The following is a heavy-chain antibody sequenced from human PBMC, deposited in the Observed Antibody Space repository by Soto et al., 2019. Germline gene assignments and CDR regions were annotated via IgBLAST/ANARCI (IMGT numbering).Heavy chain of an antibody. CDR2: ISGSSSYI. V-gene: IGHV3-21*01. CDR1: GFTFSNYN. J-gene: IGHJ6*02. CDR3: ARASDAYGSGSYYYYYYTMDV. Sequence: EVQLVESGGGLVKPGGSLRLSCAASGFTFSNYNMNWVRQAPGKGLEWVSSISGSSSYIYYADSVKGRFTISRDNAKNTLYLQMNSLRAEDTAVYYCARASDAYGSGSYYYYYYTMDVWGQGTTVTVSS. D-gene: IGHD3-10*01.